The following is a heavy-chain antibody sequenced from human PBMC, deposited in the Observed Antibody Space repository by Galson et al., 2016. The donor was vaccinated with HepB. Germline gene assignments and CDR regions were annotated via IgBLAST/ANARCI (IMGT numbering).Heavy chain of an antibody. D-gene: IGHD3-10*01. CDR3: VSQIEGIARDVDY. CDR2: VYYGGTT. CDR1: GGSFSSNGHY. Sequence: SETLSLTCSVSGGSFSSNGHYWGWIRQPPGGGLEWIVSVYYGGTTYYNPSLKSRVTNSVDTSKNQFSLNLHSVTAADTSVYYCVSQIEGIARDVDYWGQGSLVTVS. J-gene: IGHJ4*02. V-gene: IGHV4-39*01.